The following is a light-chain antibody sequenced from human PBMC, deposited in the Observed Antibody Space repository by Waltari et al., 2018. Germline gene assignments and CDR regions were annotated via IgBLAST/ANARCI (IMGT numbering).Light chain of an antibody. CDR3: QQYYSTPLT. CDR2: WAS. CDR1: WNVLSSSNNKNY. J-gene: IGKJ4*01. Sequence: DIVMTQSPESLAVSLGERATLNCKSSWNVLSSSNNKNYLAWYQQKPGQPPKLLIYWASTRESGVPARFTGSGSGTDFTLTISSLQAEDVAVYYCQQYYSTPLTFGGGTKVEIK. V-gene: IGKV4-1*01.